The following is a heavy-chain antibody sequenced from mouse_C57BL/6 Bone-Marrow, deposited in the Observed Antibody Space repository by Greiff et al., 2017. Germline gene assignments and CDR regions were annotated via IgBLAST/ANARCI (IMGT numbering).Heavy chain of an antibody. J-gene: IGHJ2*01. Sequence: EVQLQESGPGLVKPSQSLSLTCSVTGYSITSGYYWNWIRQFPGNKLEWMGYISYDGSNNYNPSLKNRISITRDTSKNQFFLKLNSVTTEDTATYYCARGALGGTAWGQGTTLTVSS. CDR2: ISYDGSN. CDR1: GYSITSGYY. V-gene: IGHV3-6*01. D-gene: IGHD3-3*01. CDR3: ARGALGGTA.